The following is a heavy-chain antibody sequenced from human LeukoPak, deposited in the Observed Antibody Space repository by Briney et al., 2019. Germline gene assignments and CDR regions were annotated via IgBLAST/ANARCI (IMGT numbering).Heavy chain of an antibody. J-gene: IGHJ5*02. V-gene: IGHV4-34*01. CDR2: INHSGST. CDR3: TRNNWFDP. CDR1: GGSISSYY. Sequence: SETLSLTCTVSGGSISSYYWSWIRQPPGKGLEWIGEINHSGSTNYNPSLKSRVTISVDTSKNQFYLKLNSVTAADTAVYYCTRNNWFDPWGQGTLVTVSS.